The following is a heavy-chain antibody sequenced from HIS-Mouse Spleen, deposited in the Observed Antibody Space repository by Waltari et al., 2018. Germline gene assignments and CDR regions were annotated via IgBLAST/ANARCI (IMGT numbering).Heavy chain of an antibody. D-gene: IGHD6-13*01. CDR1: GGSISSSSYY. V-gene: IGHV4-39*07. CDR3: AREIPYSSSWYDWYFDL. J-gene: IGHJ2*01. CDR2: IYFIGTT. Sequence: QLQLQASGPGLVKPSETLSLTCTVSGGSISSSSYYWGGIRQPPGKGRERIGSIYFIGTTCSTTSLKSRVTISVDTSKNQFSLKLSSVTAADTAVYYCAREIPYSSSWYDWYFDLWGRGTLVTVSS.